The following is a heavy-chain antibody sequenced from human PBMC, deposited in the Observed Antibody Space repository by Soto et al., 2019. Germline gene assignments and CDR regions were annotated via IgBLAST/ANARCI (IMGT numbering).Heavy chain of an antibody. J-gene: IGHJ4*02. CDR3: ERDPKTSGGQHWAFNYFDS. CDR2: ISYDGTNK. D-gene: IGHD7-27*01. CDR1: GFSFSISP. V-gene: IGHV3-30-3*01. Sequence: PGGSLRLSCAASGFSFSISPMHWVRQATGMGPEWVALISYDGTNKFYADSVKGRFTISRDNSKSTLYLQVDSLRPEDAAVYYCERDPKTSGGQHWAFNYFDSWGQGTLVTVSS.